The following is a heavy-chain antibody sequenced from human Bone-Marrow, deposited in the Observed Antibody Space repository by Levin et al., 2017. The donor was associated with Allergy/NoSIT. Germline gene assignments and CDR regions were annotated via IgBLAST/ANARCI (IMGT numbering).Heavy chain of an antibody. J-gene: IGHJ4*02. Sequence: PGESLKISCAASGFTVSSNYMSWVRQAPGKGLEWVSVIYSGGNTYYADSVKGRFTISRDNSKNTLYLQMNSLRAEDTAVYYCARDLYSSGWYGVFDYWGQGTLVTVSS. CDR1: GFTVSSNY. CDR3: ARDLYSSGWYGVFDY. V-gene: IGHV3-53*01. CDR2: IYSGGNT. D-gene: IGHD6-19*01.